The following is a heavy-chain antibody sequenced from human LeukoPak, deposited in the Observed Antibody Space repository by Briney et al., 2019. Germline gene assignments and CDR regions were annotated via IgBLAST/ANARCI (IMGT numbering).Heavy chain of an antibody. Sequence: ASVKVSCKASGYTFTGYYMHWVRQAPGQGLEWMGWINPNSGGTNYAQKFQGRVTMTRDTSISTAYMELSRLRSDDTAVYYCARGSYDFWSGYYLRSQQVEVPPEGQNWFDPWGQGTLVTVSS. CDR2: INPNSGGT. D-gene: IGHD3-3*01. CDR3: ARGSYDFWSGYYLRSQQVEVPPEGQNWFDP. V-gene: IGHV1-2*02. J-gene: IGHJ5*02. CDR1: GYTFTGYY.